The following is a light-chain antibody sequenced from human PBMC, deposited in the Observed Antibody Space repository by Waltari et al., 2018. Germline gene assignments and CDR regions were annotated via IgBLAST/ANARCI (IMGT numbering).Light chain of an antibody. V-gene: IGLV2-23*02. CDR2: EVG. Sequence: QSALTQPASVSGSPGQSITTSSTRPSSDVGSYTLFPWYQQHPGKAPKLMIYEVGKRPSGVSNRFSGSKSGNTASLTISGLQAEDEADYYCCSYAGSSTFVVFGGGTKLTVL. CDR1: SSDVGSYTL. CDR3: CSYAGSSTFVV. J-gene: IGLJ2*01.